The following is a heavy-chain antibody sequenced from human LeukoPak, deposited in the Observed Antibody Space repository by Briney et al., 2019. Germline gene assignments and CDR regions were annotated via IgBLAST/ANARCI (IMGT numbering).Heavy chain of an antibody. V-gene: IGHV4-4*07. J-gene: IGHJ4*02. Sequence: SETLSLTCTVSGGSIGSYYWSWIRQPAGKGLEWIGRIYTSGSTNYNPSLKSRVTMSVDTSKNQFSLKLSSVTAADTAVYYCARGGEVRGVKGLDYWGQGTLVTVSS. D-gene: IGHD3-10*01. CDR1: GGSIGSYY. CDR3: ARGGEVRGVKGLDY. CDR2: IYTSGST.